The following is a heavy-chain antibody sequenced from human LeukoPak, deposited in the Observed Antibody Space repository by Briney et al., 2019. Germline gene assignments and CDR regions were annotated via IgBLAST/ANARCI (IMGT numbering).Heavy chain of an antibody. CDR3: ARESIAVAGAPFDY. V-gene: IGHV3-48*03. CDR2: ISSGSTI. D-gene: IGHD6-19*01. CDR1: GFTFSRYE. J-gene: IGHJ4*02. Sequence: GGPLRLSCAASGFTFSRYEMNWLPQAPGKGLEWVSYISSGSTIYHADPVKGRFTISRDNAKNSLYLQMNSLRAEDTAVDYCARESIAVAGAPFDYWGQGNLVTVSS.